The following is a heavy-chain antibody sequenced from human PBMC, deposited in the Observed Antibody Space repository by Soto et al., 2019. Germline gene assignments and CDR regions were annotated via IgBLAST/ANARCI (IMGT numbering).Heavy chain of an antibody. CDR3: ARVVGYCSGGSCQNWFDP. Sequence: QVQLVESGGGLVKPGGSLRLSCAASGFTFTDYYMSWIRQAPGKGLEWVSYSSSSGGTIYYADSVKGRFTLSRDNAKISLYLQLNSLRAEDTAVYYCARVVGYCSGGSCQNWFDPWGQGTLVTVSS. J-gene: IGHJ5*02. CDR1: GFTFTDYY. CDR2: SSSSGGTI. D-gene: IGHD2-15*01. V-gene: IGHV3-11*01.